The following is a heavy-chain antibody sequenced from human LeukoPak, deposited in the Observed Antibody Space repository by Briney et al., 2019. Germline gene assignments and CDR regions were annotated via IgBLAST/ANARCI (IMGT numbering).Heavy chain of an antibody. V-gene: IGHV4-4*09. Sequence: PSETLSLSCTVSGGSISNYYWNWIRQSPGKGLEWIGYILSSGSTHHNPSLTSRISLSVDTSKNQFSLKLSSVTAADTAVYYCARRVISEFSIDKGNWLDPWGQGTLVTVSS. CDR3: ARRVISEFSIDKGNWLDP. D-gene: IGHD3-3*02. CDR1: GGSISNYY. J-gene: IGHJ5*02. CDR2: ILSSGST.